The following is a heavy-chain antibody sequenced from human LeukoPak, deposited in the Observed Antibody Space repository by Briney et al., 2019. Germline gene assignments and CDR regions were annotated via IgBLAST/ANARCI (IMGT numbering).Heavy chain of an antibody. D-gene: IGHD6-19*01. CDR3: ARGAGSGWPLDK. V-gene: IGHV3-53*01. CDR1: GFPVSSNF. Sequence: GGSLRLSCAVSGFPVSSNFMSWVRQAPGKGLQWVSIMFSGGTTDYADSVRGRFSISRDSSQNTVSLQMNSLRVEDTAVYYCARGAGSGWPLDKWGQGTLVIVSS. CDR2: MFSGGTT. J-gene: IGHJ4*02.